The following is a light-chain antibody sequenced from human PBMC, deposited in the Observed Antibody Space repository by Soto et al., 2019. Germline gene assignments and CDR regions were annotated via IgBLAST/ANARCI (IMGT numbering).Light chain of an antibody. CDR1: QSISGW. J-gene: IGKJ1*01. Sequence: DRVTIACLASQSISGWLAWYQQKPGKAPKLLIYDVSSLESGVPSRFSGSGSGTEFTLAISSLQPDDFATYYCQQYNSYPWTFGQGTKVDIK. V-gene: IGKV1-5*01. CDR2: DVS. CDR3: QQYNSYPWT.